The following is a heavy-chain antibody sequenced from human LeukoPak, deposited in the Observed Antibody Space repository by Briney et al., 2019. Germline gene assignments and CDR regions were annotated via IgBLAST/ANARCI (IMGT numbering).Heavy chain of an antibody. CDR1: GDSINNNKW. Sequence: PSGTLSLTCAVSGDSINNNKWWSWVRQPPGKGLEWIGEIYHSGSTNYNPSLKSRVTISVDTSKNHFSLKLSSVTAADTAVYYCARERETRYSGSYGAFDIWGQGTMVTVSS. CDR3: ARERETRYSGSYGAFDI. V-gene: IGHV4-4*02. CDR2: IYHSGST. J-gene: IGHJ3*02. D-gene: IGHD1-26*01.